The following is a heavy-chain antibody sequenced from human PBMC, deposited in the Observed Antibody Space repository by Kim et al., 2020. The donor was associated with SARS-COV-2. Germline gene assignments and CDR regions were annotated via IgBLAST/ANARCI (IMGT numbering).Heavy chain of an antibody. V-gene: IGHV3-33*01. CDR2: IWYDGSNK. CDR1: GFTFSSYG. D-gene: IGHD1-26*01. J-gene: IGHJ6*02. Sequence: GGSLRLSCAASGFTFSSYGMHWVRQAPGKGLEWVAVIWYDGSNKYYADSVKGRFTISRDNSKNTLYLQMNSLRAEDTAVYYCARVYIRGVVGATPYGMDVWGQGTTVTVSS. CDR3: ARVYIRGVVGATPYGMDV.